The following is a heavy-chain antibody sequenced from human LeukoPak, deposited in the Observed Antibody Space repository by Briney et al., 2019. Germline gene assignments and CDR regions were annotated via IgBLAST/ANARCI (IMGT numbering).Heavy chain of an antibody. CDR2: SSGDGGNT. CDR3: AKQGRNDFVDS. J-gene: IGHJ4*02. V-gene: IGHV3-23*01. Sequence: GGSLRLSCAASGFSLRSFAMSWVRQAPGKGLEWVSASSGDGGNTDYANSVKGRFTISRDNSKNTIYLQMNSLRADDTAVYYCAKQGRNDFVDSWGQGTLVTVSS. D-gene: IGHD3-3*01. CDR1: GFSLRSFA.